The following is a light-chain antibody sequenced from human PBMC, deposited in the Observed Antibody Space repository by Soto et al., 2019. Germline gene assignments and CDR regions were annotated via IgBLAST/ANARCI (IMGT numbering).Light chain of an antibody. CDR2: LEGSGSY. J-gene: IGLJ2*01. V-gene: IGLV4-60*03. CDR1: SGHRSYI. CDR3: ETWDSNIRV. Sequence: QLVLTQSSSASASLGSSVKLTCTLSSGHRSYIIAWHQQQPGKAPRYLMKLEGSGSYNKGSGVPDRLSGSSSGADRYLTMSNLQSEDEADYYCETWDSNIRVFGGGTKLTVL.